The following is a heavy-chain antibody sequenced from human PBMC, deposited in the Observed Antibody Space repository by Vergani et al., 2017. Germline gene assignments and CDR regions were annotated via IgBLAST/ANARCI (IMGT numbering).Heavy chain of an antibody. CDR3: AVRPRVNLVGREIVTKRTFDY. J-gene: IGHJ4*02. CDR2: INNDGHN. D-gene: IGHD2-8*02. Sequence: QVQLQQWGAGVVKPSGTLSLTCAVFGESFSSFYWRWIRQPPGKGLEWIGEINNDGHNNYNPSLDSRVTGSRDTAKNQFSLNLMSVTAADTARYYCAVRPRVNLVGREIVTKRTFDYWSQGSLVTVSS. V-gene: IGHV4-34*02. CDR1: GESFSSFY.